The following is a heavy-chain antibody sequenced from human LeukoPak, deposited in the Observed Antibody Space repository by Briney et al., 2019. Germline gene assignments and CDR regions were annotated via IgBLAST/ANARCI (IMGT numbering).Heavy chain of an antibody. D-gene: IGHD1-26*01. J-gene: IGHJ4*02. CDR2: ISFDGSNK. Sequence: GGSLRLSCAASGFTFSSYVMHRVRQAPGKGLEWVAVISFDGSNKYYADSVKGRFTISRDNSKNTLYLQMNSLRAEDTAVYYCVTRGPDHDWGQGTLVTVSS. CDR1: GFTFSSYV. CDR3: VTRGPDHD. V-gene: IGHV3-30*03.